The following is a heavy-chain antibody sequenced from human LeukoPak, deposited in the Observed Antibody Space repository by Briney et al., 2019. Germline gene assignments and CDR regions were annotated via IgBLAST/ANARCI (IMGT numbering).Heavy chain of an antibody. CDR1: GGSISSSSNF. CDR3: ARLTPYSGSPLGDY. D-gene: IGHD1-26*01. J-gene: IGHJ4*02. CDR2: ISYSGST. Sequence: SETLSLTCTVSGGSISSSSNFWGWIRQPPGKGLEWIGSISYSGSTYYNPSLKSRVTISVDTSKNQFSLKLSSVTAADTAVYYCARLTPYSGSPLGDYWGQGTLVSVSS. V-gene: IGHV4-39*01.